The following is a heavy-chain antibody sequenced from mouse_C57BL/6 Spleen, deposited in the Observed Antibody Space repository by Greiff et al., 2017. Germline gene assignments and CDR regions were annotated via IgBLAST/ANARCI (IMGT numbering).Heavy chain of an antibody. CDR2: ISDGGSYT. J-gene: IGHJ3*01. Sequence: EVKLVESGGGLVKPGGSLKLSCAASGFTFSSYAMSWVRQTPEKRLEWVATISDGGSYTYYPDNVKGRFTISRDNAKNNLYLQMSHLKSEDTAMYYWARGDYGYGAWFAYWGQGTLVTVSA. D-gene: IGHD2-2*01. V-gene: IGHV5-4*03. CDR1: GFTFSSYA. CDR3: ARGDYGYGAWFAY.